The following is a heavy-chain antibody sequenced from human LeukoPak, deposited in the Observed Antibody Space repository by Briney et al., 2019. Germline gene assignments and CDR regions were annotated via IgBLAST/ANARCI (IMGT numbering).Heavy chain of an antibody. CDR1: GFTFSSYA. V-gene: IGHV3-23*01. D-gene: IGHD1-26*01. Sequence: QPGGSLRLSCVASGFTFSSYAMTWVRQAPGKGLEWVSAISGSAGSTYYADSVKGRFTISRDNSKNTLYLLMNSLRAEDTAVYYCAKMTVGATTVGDYWGQGTLVTVSS. J-gene: IGHJ4*02. CDR2: ISGSAGST. CDR3: AKMTVGATTVGDY.